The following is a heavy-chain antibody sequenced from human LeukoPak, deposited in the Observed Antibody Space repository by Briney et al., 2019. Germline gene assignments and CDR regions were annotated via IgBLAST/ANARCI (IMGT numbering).Heavy chain of an antibody. J-gene: IGHJ5*02. CDR2: IYYSGST. D-gene: IGHD4-17*01. CDR1: GGSISSSSYY. Sequence: SETLSLTCTVSGGSISSSSYYWGWIRQPPGKGLEWIGSIYYSGSTNDNPSLKSRVTMSVDTSENQFSLKLTPVTAADTAVYYCARQTRVTNWFDPWGQGILVTVSS. V-gene: IGHV4-39*01. CDR3: ARQTRVTNWFDP.